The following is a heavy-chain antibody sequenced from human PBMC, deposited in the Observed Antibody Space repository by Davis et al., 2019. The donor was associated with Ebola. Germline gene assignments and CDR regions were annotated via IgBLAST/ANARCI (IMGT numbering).Heavy chain of an antibody. CDR2: VSGNNGKT. J-gene: IGHJ3*02. Sequence: ASVKVSCKASGYTFTSYGIIWVRQAPGQGLEWMGWVSGNNGKTDYAQKFQGRVTMTTDTSTSTAYMELRSLTSDGTAVYYCAREIGVAVPGVMKDAFDIWGQGTVVTVSS. D-gene: IGHD2-2*01. V-gene: IGHV1-18*01. CDR3: AREIGVAVPGVMKDAFDI. CDR1: GYTFTSYG.